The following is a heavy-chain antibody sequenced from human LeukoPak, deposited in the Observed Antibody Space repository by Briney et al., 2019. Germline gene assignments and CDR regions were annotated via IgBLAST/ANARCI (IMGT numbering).Heavy chain of an antibody. D-gene: IGHD6-19*01. Sequence: PGGSLRLSCAASGFTFSGYEMNWVRQAPGKGLEWVSYISGSGRTIYYANSVKGRFTISRDNAKNSLYLQMNSLRADDTAVYYCARLDASGLDYWGQGTLVTVSS. CDR1: GFTFSGYE. CDR3: ARLDASGLDY. J-gene: IGHJ4*02. V-gene: IGHV3-48*03. CDR2: ISGSGRTI.